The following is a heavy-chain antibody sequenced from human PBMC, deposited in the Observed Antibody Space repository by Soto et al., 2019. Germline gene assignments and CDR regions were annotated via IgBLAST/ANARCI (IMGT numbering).Heavy chain of an antibody. CDR1: GFTFSSYS. V-gene: IGHV3-21*01. D-gene: IGHD3-22*01. J-gene: IGHJ3*02. CDR2: ISSSSSYI. CDR3: ARDKSPRYYYDSSGSAGDAFDI. Sequence: GGPLRLSCAASGFTFSSYSMNWVRQAPGKGLEWVSSISSSSSYIYYADSVKGRFTISRDNAKNSLYLQMNSLRAEDTAVYYCARDKSPRYYYDSSGSAGDAFDIWGQGTMVTVSS.